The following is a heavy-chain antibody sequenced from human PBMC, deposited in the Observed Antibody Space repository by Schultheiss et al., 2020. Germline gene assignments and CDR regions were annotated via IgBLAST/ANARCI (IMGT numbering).Heavy chain of an antibody. D-gene: IGHD2-15*01. CDR3: ARVWLYCSGGSCPRLDP. V-gene: IGHV4-34*01. Sequence: SETLSLTCAVYGGSFSGYYWSWIRQPPGKGLEWIGYIYYSGSTNYNPSLKSRVTMSVDTSKFQFSLRLSSVTAADTAVYYCARVWLYCSGGSCPRLDPWGQGTLVTVSS. J-gene: IGHJ5*02. CDR2: IYYSGST. CDR1: GGSFSGYY.